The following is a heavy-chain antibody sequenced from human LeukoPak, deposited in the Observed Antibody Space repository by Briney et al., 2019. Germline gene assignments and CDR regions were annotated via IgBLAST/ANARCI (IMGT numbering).Heavy chain of an antibody. CDR2: ISSSSSYI. CDR1: GFTFSSYS. J-gene: IGHJ4*02. Sequence: GGSLRLSCAASGFTFSSYSMNWVRQAPGKGLEWVSSISSSSSYIYYADSVKGRFTISRDNAKNSLYLQMNSLRAEDTAVYYCAKAPLRWGGYFDYWGQGTLVTVSS. D-gene: IGHD4-23*01. CDR3: AKAPLRWGGYFDY. V-gene: IGHV3-21*04.